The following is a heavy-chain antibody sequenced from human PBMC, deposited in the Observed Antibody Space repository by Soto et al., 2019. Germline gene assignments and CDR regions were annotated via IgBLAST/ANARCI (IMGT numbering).Heavy chain of an antibody. CDR2: IDNDGSAT. CDR3: AGDNWNSY. V-gene: IGHV3-74*01. Sequence: EVQLVESGGGLVQPGGSLRLSCVASGFTFNIYWMHWVRQAQGKGLEWVSRIDNDGSATTYADSVKGRFTISRDNAKNTLFLQMNTLRVDDTAVYYCAGDNWNSYWGQGTLVTVSS. CDR1: GFTFNIYW. J-gene: IGHJ4*02. D-gene: IGHD1-1*01.